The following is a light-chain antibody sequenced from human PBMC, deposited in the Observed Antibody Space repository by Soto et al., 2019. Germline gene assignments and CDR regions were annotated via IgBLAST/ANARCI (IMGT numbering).Light chain of an antibody. CDR3: QQRSNWLLT. J-gene: IGKJ4*01. CDR2: DAS. Sequence: EIVLTQSPATLSLSPGERATLSCRASQSVSIFLAWYQQRPGQAPRLLIFDASNRATGIPARFSGSGSGTDFTLTISSLEPEDSAVYYCQQRSNWLLTFGGGTRVEIK. CDR1: QSVSIF. V-gene: IGKV3-11*01.